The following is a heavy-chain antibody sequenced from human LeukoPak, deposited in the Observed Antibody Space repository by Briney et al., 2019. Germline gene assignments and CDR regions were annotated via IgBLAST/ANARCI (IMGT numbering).Heavy chain of an antibody. CDR3: ASWGSSGYYWY. D-gene: IGHD3-22*01. J-gene: IGHJ4*02. CDR2: ISSSSSTI. V-gene: IGHV3-48*01. Sequence: GGSLRLSCAASGFTFSTYSMNWVRQAPGEGLEWVSYISSSSSTIYYADSVKGRFTISRDNAKNSLYLQVNSLRAEDTAVYYCASWGSSGYYWYWGQGTLVTVSS. CDR1: GFTFSTYS.